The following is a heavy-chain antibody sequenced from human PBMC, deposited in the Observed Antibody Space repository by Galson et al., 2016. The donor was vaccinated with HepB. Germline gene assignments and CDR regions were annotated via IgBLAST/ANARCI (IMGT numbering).Heavy chain of an antibody. CDR1: GLSFSPYA. D-gene: IGHD3/OR15-3a*01. CDR2: INGTGTIT. CDR3: ARGGLGNYYAYGMDV. Sequence: SLRLSCAASGLSFSPYAVSWVRQAPGKGLEWVSAINGTGTITKYADSVKGRFTISRDNSKNTMYLQVNSLRAEDTAVYYCARGGLGNYYAYGMDVWGHGPTVTGSS. J-gene: IGHJ6*02. V-gene: IGHV3-23*01.